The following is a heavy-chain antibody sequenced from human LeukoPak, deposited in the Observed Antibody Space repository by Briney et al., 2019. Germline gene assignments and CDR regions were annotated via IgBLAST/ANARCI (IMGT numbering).Heavy chain of an antibody. D-gene: IGHD5-24*01. Sequence: ASVKVSCKASGYTFTGYYMHWVRQAPGQGLDWMGRINPNSGGTNYAQKFQGRVTMTRDSSICTAYLEPSRLRSDHTAVYYCASVEMATIHDYYYMDVWGKGTTVTVSS. J-gene: IGHJ6*03. CDR1: GYTFTGYY. V-gene: IGHV1-2*06. CDR3: ASVEMATIHDYYYMDV. CDR2: INPNSGGT.